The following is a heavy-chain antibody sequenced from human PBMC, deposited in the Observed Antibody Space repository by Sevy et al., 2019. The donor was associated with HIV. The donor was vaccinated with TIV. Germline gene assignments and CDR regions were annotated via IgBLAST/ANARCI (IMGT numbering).Heavy chain of an antibody. CDR1: GFTFSKSW. D-gene: IGHD3-10*01. CDR2: VKTDGSGT. Sequence: GGSLRLSCTASGFTFSKSWMHWVRQVPGKGLQWVSRVKTDGSGTIYADSVKGRFIISRDNAKNTAYLQMNSLRAEDTAVYFCVRDSGSYSLFDYWGQGTLVTVSS. J-gene: IGHJ4*02. V-gene: IGHV3-74*01. CDR3: VRDSGSYSLFDY.